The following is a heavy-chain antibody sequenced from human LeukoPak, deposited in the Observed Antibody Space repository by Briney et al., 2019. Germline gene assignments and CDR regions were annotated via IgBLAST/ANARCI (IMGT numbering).Heavy chain of an antibody. D-gene: IGHD3-10*01. J-gene: IGHJ6*02. CDR1: GFTFDDYA. CDR2: ISWNSGSI. Sequence: GGSLRLSCAASGFTFDDYAMHWVRQAPGKGLEWVSGISWNSGSIGYADSVKGRFTISRDNAKNSLYLQMNSLRAEDTALYYCAKGCYGSGSYGMDVWGQGTTVTVSS. CDR3: AKGCYGSGSYGMDV. V-gene: IGHV3-9*01.